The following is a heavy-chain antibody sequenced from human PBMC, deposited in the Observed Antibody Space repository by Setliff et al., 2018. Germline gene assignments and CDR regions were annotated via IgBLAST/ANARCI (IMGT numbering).Heavy chain of an antibody. V-gene: IGHV3-30*02. Sequence: GGSLRLSCAASEFTFSIYGIYWVRQAPGKGLDWVAYIWYDGRYTYYTGSVKGRFTISRDNSKNTLYLQMNSLRPEDTAVYYCARTCSGSGCYAGLDSWGQGQWSPSPQ. D-gene: IGHD2-15*01. CDR2: IWYDGRYT. J-gene: IGHJ3*01. CDR1: EFTFSIYG. CDR3: ARTCSGSGCYAGLDS.